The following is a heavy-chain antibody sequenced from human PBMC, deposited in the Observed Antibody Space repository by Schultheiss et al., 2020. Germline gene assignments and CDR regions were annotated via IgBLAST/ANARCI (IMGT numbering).Heavy chain of an antibody. J-gene: IGHJ5*02. CDR2: SHTSGIT. CDR3: ARGRHPVRVSWFDP. V-gene: IGHV4-4*07. CDR1: GGSISSYY. Sequence: SETLSLTCTVSGGSISSYYWSWIRQPPGKGLEWIGRSHTSGITKYNPSLQSRVTMSVDTSKNQFSLKLSSVTAADTAVYYCARGRHPVRVSWFDPWGQGTLVTVSS. D-gene: IGHD3-3*01.